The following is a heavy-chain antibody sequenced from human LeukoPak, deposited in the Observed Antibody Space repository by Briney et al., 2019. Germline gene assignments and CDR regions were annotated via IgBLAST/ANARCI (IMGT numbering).Heavy chain of an antibody. V-gene: IGHV1-69*04. D-gene: IGHD1-14*01. CDR2: IIPILGIA. Sequence: ASVKVSCKASGGTFSSYAISWVRQAPGQGLEGMGRIIPILGIANYAQKFQGRVTITADKSTSTAYMELSSLRSEDTAVYYCARIPDVGAFDIWGQGTMVTVSS. CDR1: GGTFSSYA. CDR3: ARIPDVGAFDI. J-gene: IGHJ3*02.